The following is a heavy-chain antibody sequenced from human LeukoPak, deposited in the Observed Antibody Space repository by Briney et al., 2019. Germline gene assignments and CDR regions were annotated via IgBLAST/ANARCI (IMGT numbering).Heavy chain of an antibody. CDR1: GYTLTHYG. D-gene: IGHD5-12*01. V-gene: IGHV1-18*01. Sequence: ASVKVSCKASGYTLTHYGISWVRQAPGQGLEWMGWISPYNGNTKYAQRFQGRVTLTTDTSTSTAYMELRSLRSEDTAVYFCARKGGYSTASGSASGFSPDFIDFWGQGTLVTVSS. CDR3: ARKGGYSTASGSASGFSPDFIDF. J-gene: IGHJ4*02. CDR2: ISPYNGNT.